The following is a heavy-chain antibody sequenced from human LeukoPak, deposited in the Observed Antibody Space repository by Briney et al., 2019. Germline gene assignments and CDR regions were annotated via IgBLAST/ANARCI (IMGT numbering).Heavy chain of an antibody. J-gene: IGHJ4*02. Sequence: PGGSLRLSCAASGFTFSSYWMNWVRQAPGKGLEWVSVFSGGVSTTYYADSVKGRFTISRDNSKNMLYLQMDSLRVEDSAVYYCAKAPQRSCGGVRCYPFDYWGQGALVTVSS. CDR3: AKAPQRSCGGVRCYPFDY. D-gene: IGHD2-15*01. CDR2: FSGGVSTT. CDR1: GFTFSSYW. V-gene: IGHV3-23*01.